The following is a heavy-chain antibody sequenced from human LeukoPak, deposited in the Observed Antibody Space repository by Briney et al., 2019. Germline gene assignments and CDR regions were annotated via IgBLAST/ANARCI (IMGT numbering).Heavy chain of an antibody. V-gene: IGHV3-7*03. CDR3: TKEGT. CDR1: GFTFSSSS. J-gene: IGHJ3*01. CDR2: IKQDGTQE. Sequence: GGSLRLSCETSGFTFSSSSMNWVRQAPGKGLEWVAYIKQDGTQEHYVDSVKGRFTISRDNAKTSLYLQMNSLRAEDTAVYYCTKEGTWGQGTMVIVSS.